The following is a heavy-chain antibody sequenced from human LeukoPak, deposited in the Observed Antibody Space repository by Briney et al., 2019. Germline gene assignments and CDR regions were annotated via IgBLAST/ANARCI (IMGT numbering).Heavy chain of an antibody. CDR1: GFTFSSYG. D-gene: IGHD3-9*01. CDR3: AKDFQYFDWLLYAPEMYDAFDI. CDR2: ISRGGGGST. J-gene: IGHJ3*02. V-gene: IGHV3-23*01. Sequence: GGALRLSCAASGFTFSSYGMHWVRQAPGKGLEWVASISRGGGGSTYYAASVKGRFTISRDNSKNTLYLQMNSLRADDTAVYYCAKDFQYFDWLLYAPEMYDAFDIWGQGTMVTVSS.